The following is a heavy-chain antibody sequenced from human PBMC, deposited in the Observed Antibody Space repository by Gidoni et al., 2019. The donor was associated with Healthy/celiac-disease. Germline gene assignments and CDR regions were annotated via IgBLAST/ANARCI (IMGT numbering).Heavy chain of an antibody. CDR2: RSYDGSNK. Sequence: QVQLVESGGGVVQPGRSLRLSCAASGFTFSSSAMHWVRQAPGKGLEWVAVRSYDGSNKYYADSVKGRFTISRDNSKNTLYLQMNSLRAEDTAVYYCARAEYYYDSSGYLLGDYWGQGTLVTVSS. CDR3: ARAEYYYDSSGYLLGDY. CDR1: GFTFSSSA. D-gene: IGHD3-22*01. J-gene: IGHJ4*02. V-gene: IGHV3-30-3*01.